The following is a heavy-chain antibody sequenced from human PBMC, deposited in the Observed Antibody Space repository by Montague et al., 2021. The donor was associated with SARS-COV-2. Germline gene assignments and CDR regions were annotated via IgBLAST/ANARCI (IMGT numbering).Heavy chain of an antibody. Sequence: SLRLSCAASGFTFNTYAMTWVRQAPGKGLEWVSGISGSGGSTYYADSVKGRFTISRDNSKNTLYLQMNSLRAEDTAVYYCAKDIYGSGSYSDNFDYWGQGTLVTVSS. CDR2: ISGSGGST. D-gene: IGHD3-10*01. J-gene: IGHJ4*02. CDR3: AKDIYGSGSYSDNFDY. CDR1: GFTFNTYA. V-gene: IGHV3-23*01.